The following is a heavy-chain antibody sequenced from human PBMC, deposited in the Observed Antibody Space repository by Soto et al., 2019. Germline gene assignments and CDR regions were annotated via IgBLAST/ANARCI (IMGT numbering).Heavy chain of an antibody. CDR3: SRGIIIMVRVPPGIDL. CDR1: GFTFSSNW. V-gene: IGHV3-74*01. D-gene: IGHD3-10*01. J-gene: IGHJ6*02. Sequence: PGGSLRLSCAASGFTFSSNWMHWVRQSPGKGLVWVSRINSDGSSTSYADSVKGRFTISRDNAKNTLYLQMNSLRADDTAVYYCSRGIIIMVRVPPGIDLWGQGTTVTVSS. CDR2: INSDGSST.